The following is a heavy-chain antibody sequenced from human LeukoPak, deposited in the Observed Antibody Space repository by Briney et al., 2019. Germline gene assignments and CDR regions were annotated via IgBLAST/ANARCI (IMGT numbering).Heavy chain of an antibody. D-gene: IGHD6-13*01. V-gene: IGHV3-23*01. CDR3: AKGLRGSSYDY. CDR1: GFTFNNFA. J-gene: IGHJ4*02. Sequence: GGSLRLSCAASGFTFNNFAMSWVRPAPGKGLEWVSGISGSGGNTHYADSVKGRFTISRDNSKNTLYLQMNSLRAEDTAVYYCAKGLRGSSYDYWGQGTLVTVSS. CDR2: ISGSGGNT.